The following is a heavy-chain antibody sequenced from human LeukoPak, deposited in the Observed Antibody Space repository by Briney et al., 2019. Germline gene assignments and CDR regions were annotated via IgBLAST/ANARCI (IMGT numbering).Heavy chain of an antibody. D-gene: IGHD6-19*01. Sequence: SETLSLTCTVSGGSISSSSYYWGWIRQPPGKGLEWIGSIYYSGSTYYNPSLKSRVTISVDTSKNQFSLKLSPVTAADTAVYYCARPFSSGWYHSARVDAFDIWGQGTMVTVSS. J-gene: IGHJ3*02. CDR3: ARPFSSGWYHSARVDAFDI. CDR2: IYYSGST. CDR1: GGSISSSSYY. V-gene: IGHV4-39*01.